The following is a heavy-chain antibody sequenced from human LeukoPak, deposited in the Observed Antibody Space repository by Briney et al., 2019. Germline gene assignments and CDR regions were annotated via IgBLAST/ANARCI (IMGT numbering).Heavy chain of an antibody. J-gene: IGHJ4*02. CDR1: GFTFSGSA. CDR2: IRSKANSYAT. V-gene: IGHV3-73*01. D-gene: IGHD5-18*01. Sequence: GGSLRLSCAASGFTFSGSAMHWVRQASGKGLEWVGRIRSKANSYATAYAASVKGRFTISRDDSKNTAYLQMSSLKTEDTAVYYCTTSRGYSYGPGRRFDYWGQGTLVTVSS. CDR3: TTSRGYSYGPGRRFDY.